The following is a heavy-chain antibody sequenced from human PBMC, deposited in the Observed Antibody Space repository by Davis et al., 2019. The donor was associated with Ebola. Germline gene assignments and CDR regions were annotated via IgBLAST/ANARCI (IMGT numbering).Heavy chain of an antibody. CDR2: IYHSGST. D-gene: IGHD3-10*01. V-gene: IGHV4-4*02. Sequence: MPGGSLRLSCAVSGGSISSSNWWRWVRQPPGKGLEWIGEIYHSGSTNYNPSLKSRVTISVDKSKNQFSLKLSSVTAADTAVYYCAREVYYGSGSYPDYWGQGTLVTVSS. CDR3: AREVYYGSGSYPDY. CDR1: GGSISSSNW. J-gene: IGHJ4*02.